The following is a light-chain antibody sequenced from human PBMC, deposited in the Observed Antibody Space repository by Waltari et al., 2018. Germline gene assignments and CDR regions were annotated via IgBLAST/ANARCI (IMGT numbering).Light chain of an antibody. J-gene: IGLJ2*01. CDR2: ADD. V-gene: IGLV1-36*01. CDR3: AAWDDSLKGVL. CDR1: RSNIGNNA. Sequence: SRSNIGNNAVNWYQQVPGKAPKLLVFADDLLPSGVSDRFSGSKSGTSASLAISGLRSEDEGVYFCAAWDDSLKGVLFGGGTKLTVL.